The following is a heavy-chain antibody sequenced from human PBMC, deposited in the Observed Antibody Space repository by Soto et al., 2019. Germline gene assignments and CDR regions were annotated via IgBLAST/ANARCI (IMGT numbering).Heavy chain of an antibody. CDR3: ARPLYYGAYFDY. CDR2: IFYTGSA. J-gene: IGHJ4*02. V-gene: IGHV4-30-4*01. Sequence: SETLSLTCTVSGGSISSDDYYWSWIRQRPGKALEWIGYIFYTGSAYYNPSLRSRFTISVDTSKNQFSLKLSSVTAADTAVYYCARPLYYGAYFDYRGQGIPVTVSS. CDR1: GGSISSDDYY. D-gene: IGHD3-3*01.